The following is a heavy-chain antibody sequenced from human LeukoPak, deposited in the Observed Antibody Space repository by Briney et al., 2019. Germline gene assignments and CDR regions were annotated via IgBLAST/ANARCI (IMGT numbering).Heavy chain of an antibody. J-gene: IGHJ5*02. Sequence: PSETLSLTCAVYGGSFRGYCWSWIRQPPGKGLEWSGEINHSGSTNYNPSLKSRVTISVDTSKNQFSLKLSSVTAADTAVYYCARPVDTAMVGPGRRRRNWFDPWGQGTLVTVSS. D-gene: IGHD5-18*01. CDR2: INHSGST. V-gene: IGHV4-34*01. CDR3: ARPVDTAMVGPGRRRRNWFDP. CDR1: GGSFRGYC.